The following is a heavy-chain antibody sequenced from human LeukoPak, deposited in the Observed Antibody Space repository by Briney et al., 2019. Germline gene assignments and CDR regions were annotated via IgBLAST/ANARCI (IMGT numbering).Heavy chain of an antibody. V-gene: IGHV3-73*01. J-gene: IGHJ4*02. CDR1: RFTLSGSA. Sequence: PGGSLRLSPAASRFTLSGSAMHWVRQASGTGREWVCRIRSKANSYATAYAASVKGRCTISRDDSKNTAYLQMNSLKTEDTAVYYCTISYYDTKSDYWGQGSLVTVSS. CDR3: TISYYDTKSDY. CDR2: IRSKANSYAT. D-gene: IGHD3-22*01.